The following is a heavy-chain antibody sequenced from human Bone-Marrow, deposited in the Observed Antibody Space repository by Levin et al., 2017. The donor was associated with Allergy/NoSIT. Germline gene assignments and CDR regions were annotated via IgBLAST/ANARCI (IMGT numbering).Heavy chain of an antibody. Sequence: PGGSLRRSCAVSGFTFSTYWMHWVRQAPGKGLVWVSRINGDGSRTNYADSVKGRFTISRDNAKNTLYLQMNSLTAEDTAVYFCARGGLQGSGSYRFGDYWGQGTLVTVSS. J-gene: IGHJ4*02. CDR1: GFTFSTYW. CDR3: ARGGLQGSGSYRFGDY. V-gene: IGHV3-74*01. CDR2: INGDGSRT. D-gene: IGHD3-10*01.